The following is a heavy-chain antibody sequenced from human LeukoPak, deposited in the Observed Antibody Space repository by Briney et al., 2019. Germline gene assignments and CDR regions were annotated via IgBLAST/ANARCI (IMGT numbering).Heavy chain of an antibody. Sequence: SVKVSCKASGGTFSSYAISWVRQAPGQGLEWTGGIIPIFGTANYAQKFQGRVTITADKSTSTAYVELSSLRSEDTAVYYCARDRGSGSYYYAFDIWGQGTMVTVSS. CDR1: GGTFSSYA. V-gene: IGHV1-69*06. D-gene: IGHD3-10*01. J-gene: IGHJ3*02. CDR3: ARDRGSGSYYYAFDI. CDR2: IIPIFGTA.